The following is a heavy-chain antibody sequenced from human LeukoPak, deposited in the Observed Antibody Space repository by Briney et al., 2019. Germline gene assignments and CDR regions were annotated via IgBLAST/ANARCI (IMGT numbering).Heavy chain of an antibody. D-gene: IGHD2-15*01. Sequence: PGGSLRLSCAASGFTFSDYYMSWIRQAPGKGLEWVSYISSSSSYTNYADSVKGRFTISRDNAKNSVYLQMNSLRAEDTAVYYCTREFCSGGSCYSGGYWGQGALVTVSS. CDR3: TREFCSGGSCYSGGY. CDR1: GFTFSDYY. J-gene: IGHJ4*02. CDR2: ISSSSSYT. V-gene: IGHV3-11*06.